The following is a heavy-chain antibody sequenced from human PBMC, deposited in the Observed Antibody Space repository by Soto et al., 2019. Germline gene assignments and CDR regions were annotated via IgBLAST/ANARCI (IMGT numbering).Heavy chain of an antibody. D-gene: IGHD3-10*01. Sequence: GGSLRLSCAASGFTFSSYWMSWVRQAPGKGLEWVANIKQDGSEKYYVDSVKGRFTISRDNAKNSLYLQMNSLRAEDTAVYHCAAPYGSGTNYYYGMDVWGQGTTVTVSS. CDR1: GFTFSSYW. J-gene: IGHJ6*02. V-gene: IGHV3-7*01. CDR2: IKQDGSEK. CDR3: AAPYGSGTNYYYGMDV.